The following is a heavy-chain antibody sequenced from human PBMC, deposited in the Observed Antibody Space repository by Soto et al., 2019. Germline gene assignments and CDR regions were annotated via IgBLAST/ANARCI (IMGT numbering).Heavy chain of an antibody. Sequence: QVQLVESGGGVVQPGRSLRLSCAASGFTFSSYGMHWVRQAPGKGLEWVAVIWYDGSNKYYADSVKGRFTISRDNSKNTLYLQMNSLRAEDTAVYYCAREPYDLGAFDYWGQGTLVTVSS. CDR3: AREPYDLGAFDY. D-gene: IGHD3-16*01. CDR1: GFTFSSYG. J-gene: IGHJ4*02. CDR2: IWYDGSNK. V-gene: IGHV3-33*01.